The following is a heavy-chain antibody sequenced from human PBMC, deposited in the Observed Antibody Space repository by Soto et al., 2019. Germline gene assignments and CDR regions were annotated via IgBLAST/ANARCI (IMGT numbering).Heavy chain of an antibody. D-gene: IGHD6-13*01. V-gene: IGHV1-3*01. CDR1: GYTFTRYT. CDR2: INPDNGNT. J-gene: IGHJ4*02. CDR3: AKEYGSTWIDH. Sequence: GASVKVSCKASGYTFTRYTMNWVRQAPGQRLEWMGWINPDNGNTKSSQKFQDRVIITRDTSASTAYMDLSSLRSEDTAVYYCAKEYGSTWIDHWGQGTPVTVSS.